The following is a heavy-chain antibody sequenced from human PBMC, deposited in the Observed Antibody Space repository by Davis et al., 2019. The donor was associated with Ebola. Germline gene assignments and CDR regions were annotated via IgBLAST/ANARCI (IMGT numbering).Heavy chain of an antibody. CDR3: AKDNRNIWSEV. Sequence: GESLKISCAVSGFTVGTAFMSWVRQAPGKGLEWVSTLGTSADTYYADSVKGRFTISRDNSRNTLYLQMNGLRVEDTAIYYCAKDNRNIWSEVWGQGTMVTVSS. CDR2: LGTSADT. CDR1: GFTVGTAF. V-gene: IGHV3-53*01. D-gene: IGHD2/OR15-2a*01. J-gene: IGHJ3*01.